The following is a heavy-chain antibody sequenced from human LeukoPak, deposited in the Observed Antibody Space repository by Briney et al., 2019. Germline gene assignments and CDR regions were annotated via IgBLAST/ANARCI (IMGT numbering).Heavy chain of an antibody. V-gene: IGHV3-30-3*01. CDR2: ISYDGSNK. Sequence: PGRSLRVSCAASGITFSNFAMHWVRQAPGKGLEWVAVISYDGSNKYYADSVKGRFTISRDNSKNTLYLQMNSLRAEDTAVYYCARDKPHFDYWGQGTLVTVSS. J-gene: IGHJ4*02. CDR3: ARDKPHFDY. CDR1: GITFSNFA.